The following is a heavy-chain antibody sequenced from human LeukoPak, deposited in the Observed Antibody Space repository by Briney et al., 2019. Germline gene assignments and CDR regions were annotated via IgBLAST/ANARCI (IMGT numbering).Heavy chain of an antibody. Sequence: GASVKVSCKASGYTFTSYGISWVRQAPGQGLEWMGWISAYNGNTNYAQKLQGRVTMTTDTSTSTAYMELRSLRSDDTAVYYCARAPHYYDSSGYYWVRPLYGGVVYWGQGTLVTVSS. CDR2: ISAYNGNT. D-gene: IGHD3-22*01. J-gene: IGHJ4*02. CDR3: ARAPHYYDSSGYYWVRPLYGGVVY. V-gene: IGHV1-18*01. CDR1: GYTFTSYG.